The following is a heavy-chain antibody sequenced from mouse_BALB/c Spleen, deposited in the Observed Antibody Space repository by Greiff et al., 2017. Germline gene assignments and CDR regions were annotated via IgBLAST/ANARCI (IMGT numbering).Heavy chain of an antibody. J-gene: IGHJ3*01. CDR3: ARLGGNYVAY. V-gene: IGHV1S81*02. CDR2: INPSNGRT. Sequence: QVQLQQSGAELVKPGASVKLSCKASGYTFTSYWMHWVKQRPGQGLEWIGEINPSNGRTNYNEKFKSKATLTVDKSSSTAYMQLSSLTSEDSAVYYCARLGGNYVAYWGQGTLVTVSA. D-gene: IGHD2-1*01. CDR1: GYTFTSYW.